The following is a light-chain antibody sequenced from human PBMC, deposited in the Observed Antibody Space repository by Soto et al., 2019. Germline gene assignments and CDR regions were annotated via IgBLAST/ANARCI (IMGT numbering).Light chain of an antibody. V-gene: IGKV1-5*01. CDR1: QSISSW. CDR3: QQYNSYPLT. J-gene: IGKJ4*01. Sequence: DIQMTQSPSTLSASVGHRLTITCRASQSISSWLAWYQQKPGKAPKLLIYDASSLESGVPSRFSGSGSGTEFTLTISSLQPDDFATYYCQQYNSYPLTFGGGTKVEIK. CDR2: DAS.